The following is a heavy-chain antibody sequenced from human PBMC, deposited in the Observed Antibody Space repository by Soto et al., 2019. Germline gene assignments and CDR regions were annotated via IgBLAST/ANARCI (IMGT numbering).Heavy chain of an antibody. CDR3: AKMGGGCVDTGPFDY. D-gene: IGHD5-18*01. V-gene: IGHV3-30*18. Sequence: QVQLVESGGGVVQPGRSLRLSCAASGFTFSSYGMHWVRQAPGKGLEWVAVISYDGSNKYYADSVKGRFTISRDNSKNTLYLQMNSLRAEDTAVYYCAKMGGGCVDTGPFDYWGQGTLVTVSS. CDR1: GFTFSSYG. CDR2: ISYDGSNK. J-gene: IGHJ4*02.